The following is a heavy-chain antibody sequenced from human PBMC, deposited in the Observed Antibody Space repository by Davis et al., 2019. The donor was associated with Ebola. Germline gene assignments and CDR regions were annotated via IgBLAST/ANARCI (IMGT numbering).Heavy chain of an antibody. V-gene: IGHV1-18*01. D-gene: IGHD6-19*01. CDR1: GYTFNSHG. CDR3: ARGRNGGWDFDY. CDR2: ISAYNGHT. J-gene: IGHJ4*02. Sequence: AASVKVSCKASGYTFNSHGISWVRQAPGQGLEWMAWISAYNGHTNYAQKFQGRLTLTTDTSTSTVYMELRSLTSDDTAEYHCARGRNGGWDFDYWGQGTRVTVSS.